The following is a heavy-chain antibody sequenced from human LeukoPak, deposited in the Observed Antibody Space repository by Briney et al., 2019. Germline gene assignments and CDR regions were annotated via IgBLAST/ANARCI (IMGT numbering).Heavy chain of an antibody. V-gene: IGHV4-39*01. CDR3: ARQQQLVPDY. CDR2: IYYSGST. CDR1: GGSISSSSYY. D-gene: IGHD6-13*01. Sequence: PSETLSLTCTVSGGSISSSSYYWGWIRQPPGKGLEWIGSIYYSGSTYYNPSLKSRVTISVDTSKNQFSLKLSSVTAADTAEYYCARQQQLVPDYWGQGTLVTVSS. J-gene: IGHJ4*02.